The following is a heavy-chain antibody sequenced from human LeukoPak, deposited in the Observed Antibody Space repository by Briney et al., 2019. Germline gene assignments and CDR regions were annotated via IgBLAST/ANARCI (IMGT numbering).Heavy chain of an antibody. D-gene: IGHD3-22*01. CDR3: ARLKECYYDSSGYCNWFDP. CDR1: GGSFSGCY. V-gene: IGHV4-34*01. CDR2: INHSGST. J-gene: IGHJ5*02. Sequence: SETLSLTCAVYGGSFSGCYWSWIRQPPGKGLEWIGEINHSGSTNYNPSLKSRVTISVDTSKNQFSLKLSSVTAADTAVYYCARLKECYYDSSGYCNWFDPWGQGTLVTVSS.